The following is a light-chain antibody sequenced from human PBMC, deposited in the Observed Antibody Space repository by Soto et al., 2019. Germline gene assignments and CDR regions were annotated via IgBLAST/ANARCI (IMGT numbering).Light chain of an antibody. V-gene: IGKV4-1*01. CDR1: QSVLYSSNNKNY. J-gene: IGKJ4*01. CDR2: WAS. Sequence: DIVMTQSPDSLAVSLGERATXNXKSSQSVLYSSNNKNYLAWYQQKPGQPPKLLIYWASTRESGVPDRFSGSGSGTDFTLTISSLQAEDVAVYYCQQYYSTPLTFGGGTKVDI. CDR3: QQYYSTPLT.